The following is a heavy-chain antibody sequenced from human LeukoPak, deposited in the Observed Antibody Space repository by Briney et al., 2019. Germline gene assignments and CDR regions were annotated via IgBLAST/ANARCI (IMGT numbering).Heavy chain of an antibody. CDR3: AREDRRITMVRGVLDY. CDR2: ISSSGSTI. V-gene: IGHV3-11*01. CDR1: GFTFSDYY. D-gene: IGHD3-10*01. Sequence: GGSLRLSCAASGFTFSDYYMSWIRQAPGKGLEWVSYISSSGSTIYYADSVKGRFTISRDNAKNSLYPQMNSLRAEDTAVYYCAREDRRITMVRGVLDYWGQGTLVTVSS. J-gene: IGHJ4*02.